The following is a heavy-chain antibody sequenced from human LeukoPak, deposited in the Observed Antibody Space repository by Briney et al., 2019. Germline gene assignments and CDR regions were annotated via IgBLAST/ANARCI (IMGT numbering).Heavy chain of an antibody. V-gene: IGHV3-30*02. Sequence: PGGSLRLSCAASGFTFSSYWMHWVRQAPGKGLEWVAFIRYDGSNKYYADSVKGRFTISRDNSKNTLYLQMNSLRAEDTAVYYCAKVFYDYYYDSSGYYSNYWGQGTLVTVSS. D-gene: IGHD3-22*01. CDR1: GFTFSSYW. CDR2: IRYDGSNK. J-gene: IGHJ4*02. CDR3: AKVFYDYYYDSSGYYSNY.